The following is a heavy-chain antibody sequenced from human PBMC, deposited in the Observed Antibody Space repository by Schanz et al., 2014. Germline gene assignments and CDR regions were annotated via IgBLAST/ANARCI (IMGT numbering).Heavy chain of an antibody. CDR3: ARDSGSHYLVDY. J-gene: IGHJ4*02. CDR1: GFTFSNHA. D-gene: IGHD1-26*01. Sequence: VQLVESGGGVVQPGRSLRLSCAASGFTFSNHALSWVRQAPGKGLEWVSYISRSSSTIYYADSVRGRFTISRDNAKNSLYLQMSSLRAEDAAVYYCARDSGSHYLVDYWGQGTLVTVSS. CDR2: ISRSSSTI. V-gene: IGHV3-48*01.